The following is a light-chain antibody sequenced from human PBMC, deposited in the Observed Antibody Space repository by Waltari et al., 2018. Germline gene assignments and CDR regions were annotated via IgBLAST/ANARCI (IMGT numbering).Light chain of an antibody. CDR3: QKYERLPAT. CDR2: DVS. Sequence: EIVLTQSPGTLSLSPGERATLSCRASQSIGRSLVWYQQEPCQAPRLLIYDVSRRATGIPDRFSGSGYGTDFSLTISRLEPEDFAVYYCQKYERLPATFGQGTTVEIK. V-gene: IGKV3-20*01. J-gene: IGKJ1*01. CDR1: QSIGRS.